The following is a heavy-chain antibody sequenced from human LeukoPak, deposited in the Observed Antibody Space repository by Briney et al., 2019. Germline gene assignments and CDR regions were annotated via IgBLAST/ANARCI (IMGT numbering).Heavy chain of an antibody. CDR2: IRGNSERT. J-gene: IGHJ4*02. CDR3: AREQSGTRGWYTVDY. CDR1: GFTFSAYA. D-gene: IGHD6-19*01. Sequence: GGSLRLSCAASGFTFSAYAITWVRQAPGKGLEWVSAIRGNSERTYYADSVRGRFTISRDNSKDTVYLRISSLRVEDTAVYYCAREQSGTRGWYTVDYWGQGTLVAVSS. V-gene: IGHV3-23*01.